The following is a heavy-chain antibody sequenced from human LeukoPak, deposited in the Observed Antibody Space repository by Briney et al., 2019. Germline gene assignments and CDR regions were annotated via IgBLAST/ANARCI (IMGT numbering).Heavy chain of an antibody. CDR3: ARLVGVRLPAVV. V-gene: IGHV4-59*01. CDR2: ISYSGDT. CDR1: GDSISSYY. Sequence: PSETLSLTCTVSGDSISSYYWSWIRQPPGKGLEWIGYISYSGDTNCNPSLKSRVTMSVDTSKKQFSLTLSSVTAADTAVYYCARLVGVRLPAVVWGQGTTVTVSS. J-gene: IGHJ6*02. D-gene: IGHD1-26*01.